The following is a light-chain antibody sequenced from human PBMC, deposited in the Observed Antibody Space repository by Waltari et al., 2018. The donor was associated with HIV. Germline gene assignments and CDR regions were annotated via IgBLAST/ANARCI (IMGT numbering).Light chain of an antibody. CDR3: CAYAGSRSV. CDR2: EVN. CDR1: SSDVGSYKL. V-gene: IGLV2-23*02. J-gene: IGLJ1*01. Sequence: QSALTQPASVSGSPGQSITISCTGTSSDVGSYKLVSWFEQYPGKAPTIMLYEVNMRPSGISNPLVCSKSCNAASQSSSGREATDEAEYYSCAYAGSRSVFETGTKVTFL.